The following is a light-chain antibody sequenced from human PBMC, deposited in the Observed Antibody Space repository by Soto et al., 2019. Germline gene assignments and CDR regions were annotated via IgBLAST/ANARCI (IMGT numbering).Light chain of an antibody. Sequence: DIQMTQSPSTLSASVGDRVTITCRASQSISHYLAWYQQKPGKALRLLIYDASILKSGVPSTFSASGCGTDFTITISSLQPDDFATYYCQQYNSHSPPWTFGGGTKVEFK. CDR3: QQYNSHSPPWT. CDR1: QSISHY. V-gene: IGKV1-5*01. J-gene: IGKJ1*01. CDR2: DAS.